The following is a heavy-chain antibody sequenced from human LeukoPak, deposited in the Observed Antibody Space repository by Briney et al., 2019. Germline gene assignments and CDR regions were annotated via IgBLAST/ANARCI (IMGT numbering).Heavy chain of an antibody. D-gene: IGHD5-12*01. CDR1: GFTFSAYE. CDR2: ISDSGVSI. CDR3: VRGRHSANNYGGDY. V-gene: IGHV3-48*03. J-gene: IGHJ4*02. Sequence: GGSLRLSCATSGFTFSAYEMNWVRQAPGKGLEWISYISDSGVSIHYADSVRGRFSISRDNAKDALLLQMNTRRAEDTAVYYCVRGRHSANNYGGDYWGQGTLVTVSS.